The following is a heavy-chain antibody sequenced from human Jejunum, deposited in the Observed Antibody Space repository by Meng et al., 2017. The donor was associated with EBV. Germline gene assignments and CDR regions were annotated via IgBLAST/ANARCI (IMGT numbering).Heavy chain of an antibody. CDR1: GYSFISYD. V-gene: IGHV1-8*01. CDR3: ARLTYCPGGIRHGSDY. CDR2: MSPSSGNT. J-gene: IGHJ4*02. Sequence: QVQLVQSGAEVKKPGASVKVSCKASGYSFISYDINWLRQATGQGLEWMGWMSPSSGNTGYAQKFQDRITMTRSTSMSTAYMELSSLTSDDTVMYYCARLTYCPGGIRHGSDYWGQGTLVTVSS. D-gene: IGHD2-8*02.